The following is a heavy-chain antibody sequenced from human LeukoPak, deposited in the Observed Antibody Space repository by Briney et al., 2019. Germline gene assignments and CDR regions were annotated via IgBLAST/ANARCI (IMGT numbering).Heavy chain of an antibody. CDR1: GFTFSSYA. CDR2: ISGSGGST. CDR3: AKSDDFWSGYTFDY. J-gene: IGHJ4*02. D-gene: IGHD3-3*01. V-gene: IGHV3-23*01. Sequence: PGGSLRLSRAASGFTFSSYAMSWVRQAPGKGLEWVSAISGSGGSTYYADSVKGRFTISRDNSKNTLYLQMNSLRAEDTAVYYCAKSDDFWSGYTFDYWGQGTLVTVSS.